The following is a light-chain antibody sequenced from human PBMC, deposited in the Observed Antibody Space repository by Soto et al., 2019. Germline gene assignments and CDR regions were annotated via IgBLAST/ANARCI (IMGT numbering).Light chain of an antibody. CDR1: SSDFGGYNY. V-gene: IGLV2-14*01. CDR3: SSYTGNSTLWV. J-gene: IGLJ3*02. Sequence: QSALTQPASVSGSPGQSITISCAGTSSDFGGYNYVSWYQQHPGKAPKLMIYEVSNRPSGVSNRFSGSKSGNTASLTISGLQAEDEADSYCSSYTGNSTLWVFGGGTKLTVL. CDR2: EVS.